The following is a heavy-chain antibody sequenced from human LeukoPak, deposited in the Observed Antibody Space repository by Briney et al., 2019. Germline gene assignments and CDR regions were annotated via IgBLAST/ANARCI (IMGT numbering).Heavy chain of an antibody. CDR1: GYSFTSYW. CDR3: ARQTKIRGYSGYDLDY. CDR2: IYPGDSDT. D-gene: IGHD5-12*01. J-gene: IGHJ4*02. Sequence: GESLKISCKGSGYSFTSYWIGWVRQMPGKGLEWMGIIYPGDSDTRYSPSFQGQVTISADKSISTAYLQWSSLKASDTAMYYCARQTKIRGYSGYDLDYWGQGTLVTVSS. V-gene: IGHV5-51*01.